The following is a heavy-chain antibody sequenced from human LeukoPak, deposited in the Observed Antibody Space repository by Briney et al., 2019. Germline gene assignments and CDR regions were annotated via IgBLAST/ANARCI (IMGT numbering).Heavy chain of an antibody. Sequence: GASVKVSCKASGYTFTNYDINWVRQATRQGLEWMGWMNPNSGTTGYAQKFLGRVTITRNTSISTTYMELSSLRSEDTAVYYCARGRSPGTSMEYYYYMDVWGKGTTVTVSS. CDR2: MNPNSGTT. V-gene: IGHV1-8*03. D-gene: IGHD1-1*01. CDR1: GYTFTNYD. J-gene: IGHJ6*03. CDR3: ARGRSPGTSMEYYYYMDV.